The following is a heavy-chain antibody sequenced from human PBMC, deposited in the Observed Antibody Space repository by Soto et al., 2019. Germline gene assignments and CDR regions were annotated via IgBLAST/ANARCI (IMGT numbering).Heavy chain of an antibody. V-gene: IGHV4-30-4*08. D-gene: IGHD5-18*01. Sequence: SETLSLTCTVSGGSISRVAYYWSWIRQLPGKGLEWIGYVYHTGNADYNPSLKSRISMSVDTSKNQFSMDLKDVTAADTAVYYCAVDTTNEGPNWLDPWGQGALVTVSS. CDR1: GGSISRVAYY. CDR3: AVDTTNEGPNWLDP. J-gene: IGHJ5*02. CDR2: VYHTGNA.